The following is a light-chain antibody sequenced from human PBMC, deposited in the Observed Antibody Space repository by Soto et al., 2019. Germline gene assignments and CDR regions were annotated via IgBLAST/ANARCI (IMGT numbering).Light chain of an antibody. Sequence: EIVMTQSPATLSVSPGERATLSCRASQHISVNLAWYQHKPGQAPRLLIYGASTPATAIPARFSGSGSGTEFTLTISNLQSEDFAVYYCQQYNDWPSLTFGGGTKVEIK. J-gene: IGKJ4*01. V-gene: IGKV3-15*01. CDR2: GAS. CDR3: QQYNDWPSLT. CDR1: QHISVN.